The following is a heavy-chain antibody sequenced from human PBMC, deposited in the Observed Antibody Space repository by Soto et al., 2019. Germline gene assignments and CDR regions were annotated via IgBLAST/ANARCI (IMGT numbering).Heavy chain of an antibody. Sequence: LRLSCTVSGFTFSSYRMHWVRQAPGKGLMWVSFINNDGSGATYADSVRGRFTISRDNAKNTLYLNMDGLRAEDTAVYYCVSDVVGGTNYWGQGTLVTVSS. J-gene: IGHJ4*02. CDR2: INNDGSGA. CDR3: VSDVVGGTNY. CDR1: GFTFSSYR. D-gene: IGHD1-26*01. V-gene: IGHV3-74*01.